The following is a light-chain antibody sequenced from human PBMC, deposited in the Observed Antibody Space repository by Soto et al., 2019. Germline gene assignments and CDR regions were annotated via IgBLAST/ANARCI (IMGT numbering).Light chain of an antibody. Sequence: IQLTQSPSSLSASVGDRVTINCRASQGIDNYLAWYQQKPGKAPKLLIYAASTLQSGVPSRFSGRGPGTDFTLTISSLQPEDFATYSCQQLSGYPWTFGQGTKVDIK. CDR1: QGIDNY. CDR3: QQLSGYPWT. J-gene: IGKJ1*01. V-gene: IGKV1-9*01. CDR2: AAS.